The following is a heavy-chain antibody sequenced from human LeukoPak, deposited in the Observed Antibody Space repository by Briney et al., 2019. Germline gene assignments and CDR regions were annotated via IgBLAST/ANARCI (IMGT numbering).Heavy chain of an antibody. J-gene: IGHJ4*02. V-gene: IGHV4-4*07. CDR1: GASISIYY. Sequence: SDTLSLTCTVSGASISIYYRRWIRHPAGKGLEWIGRIYTSGRTNYSPSIMSGVTMSVHTSKNQFSVKVSSVTAADRAVYYCARDRVAMRGHFDYWGQGKLVTVSS. D-gene: IGHD5-18*01. CDR3: ARDRVAMRGHFDY. CDR2: IYTSGRT.